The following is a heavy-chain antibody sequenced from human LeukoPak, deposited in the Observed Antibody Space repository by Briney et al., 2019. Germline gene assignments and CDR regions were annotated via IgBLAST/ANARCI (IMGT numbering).Heavy chain of an antibody. D-gene: IGHD3-22*01. J-gene: IGHJ4*02. CDR2: IIPIFGTA. V-gene: IGHV1-69*13. CDR3: AREWGHDNSGYYYAY. CDR1: GGTFSSYA. Sequence: GASVKVSCKASGGTFSSYAISWVRQAPGQGLEWMGGIIPIFGTANYAQNFQGRVTITAGESTSTAYMELSSLRSEDTAVFYCAREWGHDNSGYYYAYWGQGTLVTVSS.